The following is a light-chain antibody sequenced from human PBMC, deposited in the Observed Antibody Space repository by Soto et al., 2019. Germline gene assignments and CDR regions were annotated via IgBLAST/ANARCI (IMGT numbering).Light chain of an antibody. V-gene: IGLV1-44*01. CDR1: SSNIGSNT. CDR3: STWDDSLNGVV. CDR2: SNI. J-gene: IGLJ2*01. Sequence: QSVLTQPPSASGTPGQRVTISCSGSSSNIGSNTVNWYQQLPGTAPKLLIYSNIERPSGVPGRFSGSKSGTSASLAISGPQSEDEADYYCSTWDDSLNGVVFGGGTKVTVL.